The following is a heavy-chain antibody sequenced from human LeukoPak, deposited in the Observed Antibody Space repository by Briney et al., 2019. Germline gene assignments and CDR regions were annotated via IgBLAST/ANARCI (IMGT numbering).Heavy chain of an antibody. V-gene: IGHV3-13*01. J-gene: IGHJ4*02. Sequence: GGSLRLSCAASGFTFSSYDMHWVRHAPGKGLEWVSAIGTAGDTYYPGSVKGRFTISRENAKNSLYLQMNSLRVGDTAVYYCARGGKHYYGSGSPYYFDYWGQGTLVTVSS. D-gene: IGHD3-10*01. CDR3: ARGGKHYYGSGSPYYFDY. CDR2: IGTAGDT. CDR1: GFTFSSYD.